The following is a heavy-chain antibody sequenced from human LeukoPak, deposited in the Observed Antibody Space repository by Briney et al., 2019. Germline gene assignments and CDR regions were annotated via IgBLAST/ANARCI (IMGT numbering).Heavy chain of an antibody. CDR3: ARDIVVVVAAHFDY. CDR1: GFTFSSCA. CDR2: ISGSGTST. D-gene: IGHD2-15*01. V-gene: IGHV3-23*01. J-gene: IGHJ4*02. Sequence: GGSLRLSCVASGFTFSSCAMSWVRQAPGKGLEWVSAISGSGTSTHYADSVKGLFTISRDNSKNTLYLQMNSLRAEDTAVYYCARDIVVVVAAHFDYWGRGTLVSVSS.